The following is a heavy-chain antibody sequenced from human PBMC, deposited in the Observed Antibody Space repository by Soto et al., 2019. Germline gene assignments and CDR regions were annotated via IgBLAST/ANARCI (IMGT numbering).Heavy chain of an antibody. CDR2: IYHSGST. Sequence: QLQLQESGSGLVKPSQTLSLTCAVSGGSISSGGYSWSWIRQPPGKGLEWIGYIYHSGSTYYNPSLKRRVTTSVARSKNQFSLKLSSVTAADTAVYYCAAGGGLPRYYWGQGTLVTVSS. CDR3: AAGGGLPRYY. J-gene: IGHJ4*02. D-gene: IGHD5-12*01. V-gene: IGHV4-30-2*01. CDR1: GGSISSGGYS.